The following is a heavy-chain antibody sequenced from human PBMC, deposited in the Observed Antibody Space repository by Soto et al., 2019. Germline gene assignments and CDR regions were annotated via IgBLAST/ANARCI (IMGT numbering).Heavy chain of an antibody. CDR2: ISYSGST. CDR1: GASISSRGFY. J-gene: IGHJ4*02. CDR3: ARQSTVTGNYYFDS. V-gene: IGHV4-31*03. Sequence: QVQLQESGPGLVKPSQTLSLTCPVSGASISSRGFYWTWIPQLPGKGLEWIGYISYSGSTNYSPSLKSRLNISIDTSDNHFSLKLTSVTAADTAVYYCARQSTVTGNYYFDSWGQGTLVTVAT. D-gene: IGHD4-17*01.